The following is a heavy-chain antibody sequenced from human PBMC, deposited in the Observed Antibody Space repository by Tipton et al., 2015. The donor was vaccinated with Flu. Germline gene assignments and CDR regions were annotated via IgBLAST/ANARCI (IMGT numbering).Heavy chain of an antibody. CDR3: VRQEMVSTRRGYYFNY. D-gene: IGHD5/OR15-5a*01. J-gene: IGHJ4*02. CDR2: IYPGDSDT. CDR1: GYSFTNYW. Sequence: VQLVQSGPEVKKPGESLKISCKASGYSFTNYWVGWVRQMPGKGLEWMGIIYPGDSDTRYSPSFQGQVTISADKSISTAYLQWSSLKASDSAMYYCVRQEMVSTRRGYYFNYWGQGTLVTVSS. V-gene: IGHV5-51*01.